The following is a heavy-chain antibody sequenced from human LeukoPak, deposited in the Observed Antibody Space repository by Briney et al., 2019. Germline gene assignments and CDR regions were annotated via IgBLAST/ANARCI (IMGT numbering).Heavy chain of an antibody. D-gene: IGHD3-3*01. V-gene: IGHV3-30-3*01. J-gene: IGHJ4*02. CDR1: GFTFSSYA. CDR2: ISYDGSNK. CDR3: ARDSRPANYYDFWSGYYTYFDY. Sequence: PGGSLRLSCAASGFTFSSYAMHWVRQAPGKGLEWVAVISYDGSNKYYADSVKGRFTISRDNSKNTLYLQMNSLRAEDTAVYYCARDSRPANYYDFWSGYYTYFDYWGQGTLVTVSS.